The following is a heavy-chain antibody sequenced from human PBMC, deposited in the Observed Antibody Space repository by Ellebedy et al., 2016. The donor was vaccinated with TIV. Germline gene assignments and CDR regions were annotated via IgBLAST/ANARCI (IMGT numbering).Heavy chain of an antibody. CDR2: IMSSGSTI. Sequence: GGSLRLSXAGSGFSFNSQAMHWVRQAPGKGLEWISYIMSSGSTIYYADSVKGRFTISRDNAKGSLYLQMNSLRAEDTAVYYCAKGTGGGNYRNHAFDIWGRGTMVTVSS. CDR3: AKGTGGGNYRNHAFDI. J-gene: IGHJ3*02. V-gene: IGHV3-48*03. D-gene: IGHD1-14*01. CDR1: GFSFNSQA.